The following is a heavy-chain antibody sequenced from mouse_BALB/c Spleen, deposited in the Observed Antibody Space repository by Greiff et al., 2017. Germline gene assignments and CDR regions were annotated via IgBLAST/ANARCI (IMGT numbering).Heavy chain of an antibody. J-gene: IGHJ2*01. Sequence: DVQLVESGGGLVQPGGSRKLSCAASGFTFSSFGMHWVRQAPEKGLEWVAYISSGSSTIYYADTVKGRFTISRDNPKNTLFLQMTSLRSEDTAMYYCARNYYGSSYGYFDYWGQGTTLTVSS. CDR2: ISSGSSTI. CDR1: GFTFSSFG. D-gene: IGHD1-1*01. V-gene: IGHV5-17*02. CDR3: ARNYYGSSYGYFDY.